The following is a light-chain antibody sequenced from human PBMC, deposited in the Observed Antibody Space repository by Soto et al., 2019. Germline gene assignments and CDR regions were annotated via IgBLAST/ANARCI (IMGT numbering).Light chain of an antibody. J-gene: IGKJ4*01. V-gene: IGKV3-11*01. Sequence: EIVLTQSPATLSLSPGERATLSCRASQSVSSFLAWYQQKPGQAPRLLIYDASNRATGIPARFSGSGSGTDFTLTISSLDPEDFAVYYGQHRSNWPLTFGGGTKVEI. CDR2: DAS. CDR3: QHRSNWPLT. CDR1: QSVSSF.